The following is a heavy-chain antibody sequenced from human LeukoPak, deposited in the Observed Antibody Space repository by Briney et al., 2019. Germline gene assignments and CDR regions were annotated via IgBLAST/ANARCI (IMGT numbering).Heavy chain of an antibody. CDR2: IYSGGST. CDR3: ARAVVTTVTRAEYFQH. Sequence: PGGSLRLSCAASGFTVSSNYMSWVRQAPGKGLEWVSVIYSGGSTYYADSVKGRFTISRDNSKNTLYLQMNSLRAEDTAVYYCARAVVTTVTRAEYFQHWGQGTLVTVSS. D-gene: IGHD4-17*01. CDR1: GFTVSSNY. J-gene: IGHJ1*01. V-gene: IGHV3-53*01.